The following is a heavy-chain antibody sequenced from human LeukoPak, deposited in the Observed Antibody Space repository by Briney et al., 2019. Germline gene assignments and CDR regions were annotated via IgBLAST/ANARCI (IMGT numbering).Heavy chain of an antibody. V-gene: IGHV4-31*03. CDR2: IYYSGST. Sequence: SQTLSLTCTVSGGSISSGGYYWSWIGQHPGKALEWIGYIYYSGSTYYNPSLKSRVTISVDTSKNQFSLKLSSVTAADTAVYYCELAYYDILTGYYHDYWGQGTLVTVSS. D-gene: IGHD3-9*01. J-gene: IGHJ4*02. CDR3: ELAYYDILTGYYHDY. CDR1: GGSISSGGYY.